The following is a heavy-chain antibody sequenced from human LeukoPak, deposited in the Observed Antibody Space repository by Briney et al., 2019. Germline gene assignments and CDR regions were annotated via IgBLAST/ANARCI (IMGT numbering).Heavy chain of an antibody. CDR3: ARVVGATEGLDY. CDR1: GYTFTGYY. V-gene: IGHV1-2*02. D-gene: IGHD1-26*01. Sequence: ASVKVSCKASGYTFTGYYMHWVRQAPGQELEWMGWINPNSGGTNYAQKFQGRVTMTRDTSISTAYMELSRLRSDDTAVYYCARVVGATEGLDYWGQGTLVTVSS. J-gene: IGHJ4*02. CDR2: INPNSGGT.